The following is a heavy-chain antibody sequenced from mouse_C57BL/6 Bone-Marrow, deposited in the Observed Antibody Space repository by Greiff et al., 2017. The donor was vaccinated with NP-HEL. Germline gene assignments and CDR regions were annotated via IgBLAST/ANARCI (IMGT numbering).Heavy chain of an antibody. V-gene: IGHV5-6*01. J-gene: IGHJ4*01. Sequence: EVKLQESGGDLVKPGGSLKLSCAASGFTFSSYGMSWVRQTPDKRLEWVATISSGGSYTYYPDSVKGRFTISRDNAKNTLYLQMSSLKSEDTAMYYCARHFHAMDYWGQGTSVTVSS. CDR1: GFTFSSYG. CDR3: ARHFHAMDY. CDR2: ISSGGSYT.